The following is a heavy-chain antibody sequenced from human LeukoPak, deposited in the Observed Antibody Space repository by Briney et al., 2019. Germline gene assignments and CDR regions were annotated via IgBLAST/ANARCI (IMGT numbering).Heavy chain of an antibody. CDR3: TTAGRFWSGCYSFDY. J-gene: IGHJ4*02. V-gene: IGHV3-15*01. CDR2: IKSKTDGGTT. CDR1: GFTFSNAW. Sequence: PGGSLRLSCAASGFTFSNAWMSWVRQAPGKGLEWVGRIKSKTDGGTTDYAAPVKGRFTISRDDSKNTLYLQMNSLKTEDTAVYYCTTAGRFWSGCYSFDYWGQGTLVTVSS. D-gene: IGHD3-3*01.